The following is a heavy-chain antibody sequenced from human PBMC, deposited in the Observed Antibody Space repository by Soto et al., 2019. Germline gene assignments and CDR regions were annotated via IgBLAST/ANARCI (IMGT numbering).Heavy chain of an antibody. J-gene: IGHJ6*02. CDR1: GFTFSTYT. CDR2: ISSGSSTI. Sequence: EVQLVESGGGLVQPGGSLRLSCAASGFTFSTYTMNWVRQAPGKGLEWVSYISSGSSTIYYADSVKGRFTISRDIAKXXLYLQMNTLRAEDTAVYYCASYGSGSYQDYYGMDVWGQGTTVTVSS. V-gene: IGHV3-48*01. CDR3: ASYGSGSYQDYYGMDV. D-gene: IGHD3-10*01.